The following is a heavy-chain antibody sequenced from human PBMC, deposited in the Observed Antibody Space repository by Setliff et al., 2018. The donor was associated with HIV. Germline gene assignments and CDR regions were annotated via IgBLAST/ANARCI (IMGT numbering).Heavy chain of an antibody. Sequence: GGSLRLSCAGSGFTFSSYWMSWVRQAPGKGLEWVANIKQDGSEKNYVDSVKGRFTISRDTAKNSLYLQMNSLRVEDTAVYYCAKVGSGWFGVDSWGQGTLVTVSS. J-gene: IGHJ4*02. V-gene: IGHV3-7*01. CDR3: AKVGSGWFGVDS. D-gene: IGHD6-19*01. CDR2: IKQDGSEK. CDR1: GFTFSSYW.